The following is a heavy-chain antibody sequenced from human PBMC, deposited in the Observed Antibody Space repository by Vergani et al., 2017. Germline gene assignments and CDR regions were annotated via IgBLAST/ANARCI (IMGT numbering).Heavy chain of an antibody. CDR2: IHTNTGNP. Sequence: QVQLVQSGSELKKPEASVKVSCKASGYTFSNYAMNWLRQAPGQGLEWMGWIHTNTGNPTYAQGFTGRFVFSLDTSVTTAYLQISSLKAEDTAVYYCAREGAAAGKVYYYGMDVWGQGTTVTVSS. V-gene: IGHV7-4-1*02. CDR1: GYTFSNYA. CDR3: AREGAAAGKVYYYGMDV. D-gene: IGHD6-13*01. J-gene: IGHJ6*02.